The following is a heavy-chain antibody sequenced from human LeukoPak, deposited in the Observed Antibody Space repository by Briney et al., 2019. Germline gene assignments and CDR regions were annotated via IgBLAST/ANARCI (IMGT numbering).Heavy chain of an antibody. Sequence: ASVKVSCKASGYTFTGYYMHWVRQAPEQGLEWMGWIYPNSGGTNYAQKFQGRVTMTRDTSISTAYMELSRLKSDDTAVYYCARGGGYDYGFDYWGQGTLVTVSS. CDR1: GYTFTGYY. D-gene: IGHD5-12*01. J-gene: IGHJ4*02. CDR3: ARGGGYDYGFDY. CDR2: IYPNSGGT. V-gene: IGHV1-2*02.